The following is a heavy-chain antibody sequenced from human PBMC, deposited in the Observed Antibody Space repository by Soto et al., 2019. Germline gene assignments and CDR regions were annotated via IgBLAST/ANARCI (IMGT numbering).Heavy chain of an antibody. CDR1: GFIFSNYA. CDR3: AKDPIWGGYYHFDY. D-gene: IGHD3-3*01. CDR2: ISSRSGST. J-gene: IGHJ4*02. Sequence: GGSLRLSCAASGFIFSNYAMTWVRQAPGKGLEWVSAISSRSGSTYYTDSVKGRFTISRDNSKNTLYLQMNSLRAEDTAVYYCAKDPIWGGYYHFDYRGQGTLVTVSS. V-gene: IGHV3-23*01.